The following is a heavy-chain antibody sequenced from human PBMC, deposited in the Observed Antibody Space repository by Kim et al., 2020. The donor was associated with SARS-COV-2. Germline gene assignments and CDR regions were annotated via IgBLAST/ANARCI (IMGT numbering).Heavy chain of an antibody. V-gene: IGHV3-9*01. Sequence: GGSLRLSCAASGFTFDDYAMHWVRHAPGKGLEWVSHISWNSGSIEYADSVKGRFTISRDNAKNSLYLQMNSLKTEDTAMYYCVKGGHDLLYWGQGTLVTV. J-gene: IGHJ4*02. CDR2: ISWNSGSI. CDR1: GFTFDDYA. D-gene: IGHD3-16*01. CDR3: VKGGHDLLY.